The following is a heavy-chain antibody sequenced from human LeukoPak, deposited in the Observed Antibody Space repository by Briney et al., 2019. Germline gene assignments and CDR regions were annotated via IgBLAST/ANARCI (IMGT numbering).Heavy chain of an antibody. V-gene: IGHV4-4*09. CDR1: GGSISSYY. J-gene: IGHJ6*03. Sequence: SETLSLTCTVSGGSISSYYGRWIRQPPGKGLEWIGYIYTSGSTNYNPSLKSRVTISVDTSKNQFSLKLSSVTAADTAVYYCARHSWGYSYGYYYYYMDVWGKGTTVTVSS. CDR2: IYTSGST. CDR3: ARHSWGYSYGYYYYYMDV. D-gene: IGHD5-18*01.